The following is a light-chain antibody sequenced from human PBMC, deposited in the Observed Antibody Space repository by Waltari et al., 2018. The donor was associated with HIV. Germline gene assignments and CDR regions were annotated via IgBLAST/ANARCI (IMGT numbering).Light chain of an antibody. CDR1: SSDVGGYNR. V-gene: IGLV2-18*02. Sequence: QSALTQPPSVSGSPGQSVTIPCTGSSSDVGGYNRVSWYQQPPRTAPKLMIYECRNRPSGVPDRFSESKSGNTASLIIAGLQAEDEADYYCSSYTSSNLVCGGGTKLTVL. J-gene: IGLJ2*01. CDR3: SSYTSSNLV. CDR2: ECR.